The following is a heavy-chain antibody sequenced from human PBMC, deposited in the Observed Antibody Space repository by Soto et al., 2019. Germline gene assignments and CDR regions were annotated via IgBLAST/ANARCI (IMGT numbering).Heavy chain of an antibody. Sequence: QVQLVQSGAEVKKPGSSVKVSCKASGCTFSSYAISWLRQAPGQGLEWMGGIIPIFGTANYAQKFQGRVTITADESTSTAYMELSSLRSEDTAVYYCARDSARYSSSSHFDYWGQGTLVTVSS. CDR1: GCTFSSYA. CDR3: ARDSARYSSSSHFDY. D-gene: IGHD6-6*01. V-gene: IGHV1-69*01. CDR2: IIPIFGTA. J-gene: IGHJ4*02.